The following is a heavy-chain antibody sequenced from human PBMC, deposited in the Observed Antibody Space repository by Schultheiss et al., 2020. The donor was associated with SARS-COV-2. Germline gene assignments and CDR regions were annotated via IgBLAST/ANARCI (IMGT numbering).Heavy chain of an antibody. V-gene: IGHV3-30-3*01. J-gene: IGHJ4*02. CDR3: ARDGGGYFDY. D-gene: IGHD3-22*01. CDR1: GFTFSSYA. Sequence: GGSLRLSCAASGFTFSSYAMHWVRQAPGKGLEWVAVISYDGSNKYYADSVKGRFTISRDNSKNTLYLQMNSLRAEDTAVYYCARDGGGYFDYWGQGTLVTVSS. CDR2: ISYDGSNK.